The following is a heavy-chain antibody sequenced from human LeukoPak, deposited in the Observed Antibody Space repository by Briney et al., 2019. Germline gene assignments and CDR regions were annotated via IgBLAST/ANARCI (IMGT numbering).Heavy chain of an antibody. J-gene: IGHJ6*02. CDR2: INSDGGAT. V-gene: IGHV3-64D*06. D-gene: IGHD3/OR15-3a*01. CDR3: VKGTGTKYYYYGVDV. Sequence: PGGSLRLSCSASGFTFTSYAMHWVRQAPGKGLEYVSAINSDGGATYYADSVKGRFTISRDNSKNTLYLQMSNLRAEDTAVYYCVKGTGTKYYYYGVDVWGQGTTVTVSS. CDR1: GFTFTSYA.